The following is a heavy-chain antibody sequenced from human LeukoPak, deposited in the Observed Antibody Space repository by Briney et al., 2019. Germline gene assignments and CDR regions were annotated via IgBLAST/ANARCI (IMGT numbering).Heavy chain of an antibody. V-gene: IGHV4-34*01. J-gene: IGHJ4*02. CDR2: INHSGST. Sequence: KPSETLSLTCAVYGGSFSGYYWSWIRQPPGKGLEWIGEINHSGSTNYNPSLKSRVTISVDTSKNQFSLKLSSVTAADTAVYYCARTIGGYGSGSYRTTYHQFDYWGQGTLVTVSS. CDR3: ARTIGGYGSGSYRTTYHQFDY. D-gene: IGHD3-10*01. CDR1: GGSFSGYY.